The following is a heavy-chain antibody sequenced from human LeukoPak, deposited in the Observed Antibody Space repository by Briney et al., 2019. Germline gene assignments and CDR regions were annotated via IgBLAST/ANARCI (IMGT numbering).Heavy chain of an antibody. CDR1: GYTFTSYD. V-gene: IGHV1-8*03. CDR3: ARGRRWWELHEAFDI. Sequence: ASVKVSCKASGYTFTSYDINWVRQATGQGLEWMGWMNLNSGNTGYAQKFQGRVTITRNTSISTAYMELSSLRSEDTAVYYCARGRRWWELHEAFDIWGQGTMVTVSS. D-gene: IGHD1-26*01. CDR2: MNLNSGNT. J-gene: IGHJ3*02.